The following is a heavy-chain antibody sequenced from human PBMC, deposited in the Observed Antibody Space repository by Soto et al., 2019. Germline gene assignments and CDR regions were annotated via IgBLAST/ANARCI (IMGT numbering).Heavy chain of an antibody. J-gene: IGHJ3*02. CDR1: GGTFSSYA. V-gene: IGHV1-69*13. Sequence: GASVKVSCKASGGTFSSYAISWVRQAPGQGLEWKGGIIHIFGTANYAQKFQGRVTITADESTSTAYMELSSLRSEDTALYYCARDKGGVTRIAYCGGDCYPRAFDIWGQGTMVTVS. CDR3: ARDKGGVTRIAYCGGDCYPRAFDI. D-gene: IGHD2-21*02. CDR2: IIHIFGTA.